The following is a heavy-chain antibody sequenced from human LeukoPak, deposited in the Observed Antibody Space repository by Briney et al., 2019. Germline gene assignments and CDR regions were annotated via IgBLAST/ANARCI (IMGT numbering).Heavy chain of an antibody. CDR2: INPNSGGT. J-gene: IGHJ6*02. CDR3: ARETYSSGWYGMDV. Sequence: GASVKVSCKASGYTFTTHDINWVRQATGQGLEWMGRINPNSGGTNYAQKFQGRVTMTRDTSISTAYMELSRLRSDDTAVYYCARETYSSGWYGMDVWGQGTTVTVSS. V-gene: IGHV1-2*06. D-gene: IGHD6-19*01. CDR1: GYTFTTHD.